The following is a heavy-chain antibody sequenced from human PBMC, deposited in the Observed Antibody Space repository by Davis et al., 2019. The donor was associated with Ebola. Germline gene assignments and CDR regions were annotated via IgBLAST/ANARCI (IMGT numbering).Heavy chain of an antibody. J-gene: IGHJ4*02. V-gene: IGHV3-30-3*01. CDR3: ARVFNGAD. Sequence: GESLKISCAASGFTFSSYAMHWVRQAPGKGLEWVAVISYDGSNKYYADSVKGRFTISRDNSKNTLYLQMNSLRAEDTAVYYCARVFNGADWGQGTLVTVSS. CDR1: GFTFSSYA. D-gene: IGHD2-8*01. CDR2: ISYDGSNK.